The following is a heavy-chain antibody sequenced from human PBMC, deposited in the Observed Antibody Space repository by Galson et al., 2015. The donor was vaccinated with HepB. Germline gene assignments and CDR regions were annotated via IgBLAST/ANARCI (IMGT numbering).Heavy chain of an antibody. V-gene: IGHV4-38-2*02. D-gene: IGHD2-21*01. CDR2: IFYSGAT. CDR3: SRGIPGQGSPDS. CDR1: GYSISSGHY. J-gene: IGHJ4*02. Sequence: ETLSLTCTVSGYSISSGHYWVWIRQPPGKGLEWIATIFYSGATYYNPSLQSRVTISVDVSKNQFSLRLRSVTAADTALYYCSRGIPGQGSPDSWGQGTLVTVSS.